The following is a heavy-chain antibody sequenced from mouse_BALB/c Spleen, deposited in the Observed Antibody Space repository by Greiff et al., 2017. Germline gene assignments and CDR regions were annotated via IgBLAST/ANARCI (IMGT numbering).Heavy chain of an antibody. CDR3: ARDLTGDWYFDV. Sequence: EVQRVESGGGLVKPGASVKLSCTASGFNIKDTYMHWVKQRPEQGLEWIGRIDPANGNTKYDPKFQGKATITADTSSNTAYLQLSSLTSEDTAVYYCARDLTGDWYFDVWGAGTTVTVSS. CDR2: IDPANGNT. D-gene: IGHD4-1*01. V-gene: IGHV14-3*02. J-gene: IGHJ1*01. CDR1: GFNIKDTY.